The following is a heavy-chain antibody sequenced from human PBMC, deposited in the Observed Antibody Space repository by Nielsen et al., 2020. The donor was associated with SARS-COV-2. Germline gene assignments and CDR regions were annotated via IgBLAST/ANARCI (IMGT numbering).Heavy chain of an antibody. Sequence: LRLSCTVSGGSISSGDYYWSWIRQPPGKGLEWIGYIYYSGSTYYNPSLKSRVTISVDTSKNQFSLKLSSVTAADTALYYCARWVGYSPPVPHCGMDVWGQGTTVTVSS. CDR1: GGSISSGDYY. D-gene: IGHD2-8*02. J-gene: IGHJ6*02. CDR2: IYYSGST. V-gene: IGHV4-30-4*01. CDR3: ARWVGYSPPVPHCGMDV.